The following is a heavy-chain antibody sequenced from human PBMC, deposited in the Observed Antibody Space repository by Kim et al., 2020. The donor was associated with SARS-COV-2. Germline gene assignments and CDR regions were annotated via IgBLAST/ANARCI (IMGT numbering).Heavy chain of an antibody. CDR2: ISPYSDDT. V-gene: IGHV1-18*01. J-gene: IGHJ3*01. CDR1: GYIFTSHS. D-gene: IGHD5-12*01. CDR3: VRVKPRTVADGFDF. Sequence: ASVKVSCKASGYIFTSHSISWVRQAPGQGLEWMAWISPYSDDTNYAQNFQGRVTLTTDTSTSTAYMELRSLRSDDTAVYYCVRVKPRTVADGFDFWGPG.